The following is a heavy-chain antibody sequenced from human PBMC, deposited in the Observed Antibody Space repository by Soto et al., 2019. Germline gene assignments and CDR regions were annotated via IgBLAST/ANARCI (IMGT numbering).Heavy chain of an antibody. V-gene: IGHV1-3*01. CDR3: AREWSGWGPDGYYYYYGMDV. D-gene: IGHD3-3*01. Sequence: ASVKVSCKASGYTFTSYAMHWVRQAPGQRLEWMGWINAGNGNTKYSQKFQGRVTITRDTSASTAYMELSSLRSEDTAVYYCAREWSGWGPDGYYYYYGMDVWGQGTTVTVSS. J-gene: IGHJ6*02. CDR2: INAGNGNT. CDR1: GYTFTSYA.